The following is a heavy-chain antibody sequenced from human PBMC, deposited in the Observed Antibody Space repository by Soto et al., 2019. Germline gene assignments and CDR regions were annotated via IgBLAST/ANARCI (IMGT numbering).Heavy chain of an antibody. D-gene: IGHD6-13*01. CDR3: AKPIRGGYSSSWYYFDY. CDR1: GFTFTNYA. Sequence: EVQLLESGGDLVQPGGSLRLSCAASGFTFTNYAMTWVRQAPGKGLEWVSTISGGGSITYYADSLKGRFTISRDNSKNTLYLQINSVRAEDTAVYYCAKPIRGGYSSSWYYFDYWGQGTLVTVSS. CDR2: ISGGGSIT. J-gene: IGHJ4*02. V-gene: IGHV3-23*01.